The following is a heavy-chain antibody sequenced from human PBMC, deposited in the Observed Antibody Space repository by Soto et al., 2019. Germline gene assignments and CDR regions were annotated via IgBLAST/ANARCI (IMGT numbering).Heavy chain of an antibody. CDR3: ARDKRCGGDCYIFDY. D-gene: IGHD2-21*02. CDR2: IYSSGST. V-gene: IGHV4-4*07. Sequence: QVQLQESGPGLVKPSETLSLTCTVSGGSISSYYWSWIRQPAGKGLEWIGRIYSSGSTKYDPSLKSRVTLSVDTSKNQFSLKLNSVTAADTAVYYCARDKRCGGDCYIFDYWGQGTLVTVSS. CDR1: GGSISSYY. J-gene: IGHJ4*02.